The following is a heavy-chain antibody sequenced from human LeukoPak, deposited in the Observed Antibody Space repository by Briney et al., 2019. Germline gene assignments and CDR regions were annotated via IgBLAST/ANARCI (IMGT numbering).Heavy chain of an antibody. CDR3: ARDLIGMAAIESDY. V-gene: IGHV3-48*03. CDR1: GFTFSSYE. Sequence: PGGSLRLSCAASGFTFSSYEMNWVRQAPGKGLEWVSYISSSGSTIYYADSVKGRFTISRGNARNSLYLQMNSLRAEDTAVYYCARDLIGMAAIESDYWGQGTLVTVSS. D-gene: IGHD6-13*01. CDR2: ISSSGSTI. J-gene: IGHJ4*02.